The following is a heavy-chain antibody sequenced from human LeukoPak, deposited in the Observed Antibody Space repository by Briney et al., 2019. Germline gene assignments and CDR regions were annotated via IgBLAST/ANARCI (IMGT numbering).Heavy chain of an antibody. CDR1: GGSFSGYY. V-gene: IGHV4-34*01. Sequence: SETLSLTCAVYGGSFSGYYWSWIRQPPGKGLEWIGEINHSGSTNYNPSLKSRVTISVDKSKNQFSLKLSSVTAADTAVYYCTREDYDDSGAWYFDLWGRGTLVTVSS. J-gene: IGHJ2*01. D-gene: IGHD3-3*01. CDR3: TREDYDDSGAWYFDL. CDR2: INHSGST.